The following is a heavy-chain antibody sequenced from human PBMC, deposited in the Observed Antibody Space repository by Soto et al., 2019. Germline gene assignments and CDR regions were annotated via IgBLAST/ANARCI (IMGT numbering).Heavy chain of an antibody. J-gene: IGHJ4*02. CDR2: IYYSGST. CDR1: GGSISSYY. V-gene: IGHV4-59*08. D-gene: IGHD6-19*01. Sequence: SETLSLTCTVSGGSISSYYWSWIRQPPGKGLEWIGYIYYSGSTNYNPSFKSRVTISVDTSKNQFSLKLSSVTAADTAVYYCARRTHKQWLTSYHFDYWGQGTLVTVSS. CDR3: ARRTHKQWLTSYHFDY.